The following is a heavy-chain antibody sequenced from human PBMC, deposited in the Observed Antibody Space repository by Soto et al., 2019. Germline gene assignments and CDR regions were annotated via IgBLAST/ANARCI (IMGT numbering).Heavy chain of an antibody. CDR2: VYYSGST. J-gene: IGHJ3*02. CDR1: GASISTYY. V-gene: IGHV4-59*01. Sequence: PSETLSLTCTVTGASISTYYWNWIRQAPGTGLEWIGFVYYSGSTNYDPSLQSRAIISIDTSNHQFSLRLSSVTAADTAVYYCARGYCAGTSCHDSFDIWSQGAMVTVSS. CDR3: ARGYCAGTSCHDSFDI. D-gene: IGHD2-2*01.